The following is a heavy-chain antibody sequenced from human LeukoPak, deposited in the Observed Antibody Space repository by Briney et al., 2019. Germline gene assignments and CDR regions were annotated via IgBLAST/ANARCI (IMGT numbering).Heavy chain of an antibody. Sequence: ASVKVSGKASGYTFTGYYMHWVRQAPGQGLEWMGIINPSGGSTSYAQKFQGRVTMTRDMSTSTVYMELSSLRSEDTAVYYCARDMVDYYDSSGYLAFDYWGQGTLVTVSS. D-gene: IGHD3-22*01. J-gene: IGHJ4*02. CDR1: GYTFTGYY. CDR3: ARDMVDYYDSSGYLAFDY. CDR2: INPSGGST. V-gene: IGHV1-46*01.